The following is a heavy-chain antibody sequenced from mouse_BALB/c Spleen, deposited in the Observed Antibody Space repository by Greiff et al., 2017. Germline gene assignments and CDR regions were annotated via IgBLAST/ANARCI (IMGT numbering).Heavy chain of an antibody. CDR2: IRLKSNNYAT. CDR3: TDYGSRGDWFAY. V-gene: IGHV6-6*02. CDR1: GFTFSNYW. Sequence: DVKVEESGGGLVQPGGSMKLSCVASGFTFSNYWMNWVRQSPEKGLEWVAEIRLKSNNYATHYAESVKGRFTISRDDSKSSVYLQMNNLRAEDTGIYYCTDYGSRGDWFAYWGQGTLVTVSA. D-gene: IGHD1-1*01. J-gene: IGHJ3*01.